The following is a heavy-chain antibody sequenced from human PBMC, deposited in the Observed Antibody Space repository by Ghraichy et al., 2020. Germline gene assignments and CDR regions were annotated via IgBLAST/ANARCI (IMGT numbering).Heavy chain of an antibody. J-gene: IGHJ6*02. CDR3: ARVKWRGDPYTYYGMDI. V-gene: IGHV4-34*01. CDR1: NGSFSGYY. Sequence: SQTLSLTCAVYNGSFSGYYWSWIRQPPGKGLEWIGEIDQSVSTYYTPSLKSRVTLSVDTSKSQFSLKLSSLTAADTAVYYCARVKWRGDPYTYYGMDIWGQGTAVTVSS. CDR2: IDQSVST. D-gene: IGHD3-16*01.